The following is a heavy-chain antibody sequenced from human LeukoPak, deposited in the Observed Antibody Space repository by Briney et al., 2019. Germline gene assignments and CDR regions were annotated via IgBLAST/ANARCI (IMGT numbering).Heavy chain of an antibody. D-gene: IGHD1-26*01. CDR1: GYTFTSYG. J-gene: IGHJ4*02. CDR3: ARLSRGGVVGATTSQGFDY. V-gene: IGHV1-46*01. CDR2: INPSGGST. Sequence: PGASVKVSCKASGYTFTSYGISWVRQAPGQGLEWMGIINPSGGSTSYAQKFQGRVTMTRDTSTSTVYMELSSLRSEDTAVYYCARLSRGGVVGATTSQGFDYWGQGTLVTVSS.